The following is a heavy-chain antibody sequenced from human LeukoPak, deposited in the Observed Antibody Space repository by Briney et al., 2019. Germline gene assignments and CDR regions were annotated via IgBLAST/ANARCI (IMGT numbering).Heavy chain of an antibody. V-gene: IGHV4-38-2*02. J-gene: IGHJ3*02. Sequence: PSEALSLTCTVSGYSISSGYYWGWIRQPPGRGLEWIGNIYHSGSTYYNPSLKSRVTISVDTSKNQFSLKVSSVTAADTAVYYCARPGSGSYVDAFEIWGQGTMVTVSS. CDR3: ARPGSGSYVDAFEI. D-gene: IGHD1-26*01. CDR2: IYHSGST. CDR1: GYSISSGYY.